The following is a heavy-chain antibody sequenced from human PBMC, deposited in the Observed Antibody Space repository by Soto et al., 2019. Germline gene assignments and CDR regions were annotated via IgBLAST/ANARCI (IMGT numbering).Heavy chain of an antibody. CDR3: ARDPVAVTGSFVDC. CDR2: ISYHGLEI. CDR1: GFSFGSYA. J-gene: IGHJ4*01. V-gene: IGHV3-30-3*01. D-gene: IGHD6-19*01. Sequence: GGSLRLSCEVSGFSFGSYAFHWVRQAPGKGLEWLSVISYHGLEIYYADSVKDRFTISRDNFKKTVYLQMNSLRSDDTALYYCARDPVAVTGSFVDCWGQGTMLT.